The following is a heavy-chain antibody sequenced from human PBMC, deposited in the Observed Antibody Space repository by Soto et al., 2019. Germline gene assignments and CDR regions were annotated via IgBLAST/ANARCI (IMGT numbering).Heavy chain of an antibody. D-gene: IGHD5-12*01. CDR3: AREGSGYNF. Sequence: QVQLVQAGAELKKPGSAVKVSCKASGGTFSSFGISWVRQAPGQGLEWMGGIIPGFGRPNYAQRFRGRLTITADESTHTCYMERIALGSEDTAVYYCAREGSGYNFWGHGTQVTVSS. J-gene: IGHJ1*01. CDR1: GGTFSSFG. V-gene: IGHV1-69*01. CDR2: IIPGFGRP.